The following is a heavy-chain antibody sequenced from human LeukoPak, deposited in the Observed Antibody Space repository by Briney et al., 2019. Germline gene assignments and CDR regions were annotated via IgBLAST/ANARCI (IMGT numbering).Heavy chain of an antibody. CDR3: ARDRRTVSSYYYYGMDV. CDR2: IYSSGST. V-gene: IGHV4-4*07. Sequence: SETLSLTCTVSGGSIYSHYWSWIRQPAGKGLEWIGRIYSSGSTNYNPSLKSRVTISVDTPKNQVSLKLGSVTAADTAVYYCARDRRTVSSYYYYGMDVWGQGTTVTVSS. D-gene: IGHD4-17*01. CDR1: GGSIYSHY. J-gene: IGHJ6*02.